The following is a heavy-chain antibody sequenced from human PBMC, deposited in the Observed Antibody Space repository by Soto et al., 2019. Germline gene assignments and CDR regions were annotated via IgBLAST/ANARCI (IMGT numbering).Heavy chain of an antibody. J-gene: IGHJ5*02. V-gene: IGHV3-33*08. D-gene: IGHD6-13*01. CDR1: GFTFSSYG. CDR2: IWYDGSNK. Sequence: GGSLRLSCAASGFTFSSYGMHWVRQAPGKGLEWVAVIWYDGSNKYYADSVKGRFTISRDNSKNTLYLQMNSLRAEDTAVYYCARCPIAAAAPESFWFDPWGQGTLVTVSS. CDR3: ARCPIAAAAPESFWFDP.